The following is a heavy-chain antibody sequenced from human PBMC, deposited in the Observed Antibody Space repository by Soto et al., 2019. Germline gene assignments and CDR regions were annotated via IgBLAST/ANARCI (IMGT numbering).Heavy chain of an antibody. CDR1: GFTFTNYR. CDR3: ARAGDWNYVQDV. D-gene: IGHD1-7*01. CDR2: INSDGTRI. Sequence: GGSLRLSCAASGFTFTNYRIHWVRQAPGKGLVWVARINSDGTRINYADSVKGRFTISRDNAKNTVFLQMNSLRDEDSAVYFCARAGDWNYVQDVWGQGTTVTVSS. J-gene: IGHJ6*02. V-gene: IGHV3-74*01.